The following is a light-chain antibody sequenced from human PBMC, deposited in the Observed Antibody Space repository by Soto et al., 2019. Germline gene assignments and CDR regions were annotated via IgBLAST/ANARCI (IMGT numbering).Light chain of an antibody. CDR1: QYIGSA. J-gene: IGKJ1*01. Sequence: EIVMTQSPPTLSWSPGDRATLSCRASQYIGSAVAWYHQRSGQAPRLLIFDASIRVPTTPARFSGSVSGTEFTLTISSLESEDFAVYFCQQYGDRPRTFGQGTKVDIK. CDR3: QQYGDRPRT. V-gene: IGKV3-15*01. CDR2: DAS.